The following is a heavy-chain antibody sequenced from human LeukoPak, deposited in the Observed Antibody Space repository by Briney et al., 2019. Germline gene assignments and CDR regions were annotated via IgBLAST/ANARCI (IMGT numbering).Heavy chain of an antibody. Sequence: GGSLRLSCAASGFTFSRCPMSWVRQAPGKALEWVSAISSSGDNRHYADSVKGRFTISRDNSKNTLYLQMTSLRADDTAVYYCARAQGDTRNDLVDRAWDHWGQGTLVTVSS. CDR3: ARAQGDTRNDLVDRAWDH. CDR2: ISSSGDNR. V-gene: IGHV3-23*01. D-gene: IGHD1-1*01. CDR1: GFTFSRCP. J-gene: IGHJ4*02.